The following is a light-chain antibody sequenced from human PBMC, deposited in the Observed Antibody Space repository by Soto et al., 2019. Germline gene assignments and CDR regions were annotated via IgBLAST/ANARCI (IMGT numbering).Light chain of an antibody. CDR3: RSYTSSSTLLYV. Sequence: QSVLTQPASVSGSPGQSITISCTGTSSDVGGYNYVSWYQQHPGKAPKLMIYDVSNRPSGVSNRFSGSTSGNTASLTISGLQSEYVADYYCRSYTSSSTLLYVFGTGTQLTVL. J-gene: IGLJ1*01. CDR2: DVS. CDR1: SSDVGGYNY. V-gene: IGLV2-14*01.